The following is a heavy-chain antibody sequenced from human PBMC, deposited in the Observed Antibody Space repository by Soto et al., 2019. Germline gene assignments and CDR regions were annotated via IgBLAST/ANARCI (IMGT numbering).Heavy chain of an antibody. CDR3: AYSYCSSTSCYPFDY. J-gene: IGHJ4*02. Sequence: PSETLSLTCTVSGGSVSSGSYYWSCIRQPPGKGLEWIGYIYYSGSTNHNPTLKSRVTISVDTSKDQFSLKLSSVTAADTAVYYCAYSYCSSTSCYPFDYWGQGTLVTVSS. CDR2: IYYSGST. V-gene: IGHV4-61*01. CDR1: GGSVSSGSYY. D-gene: IGHD2-2*01.